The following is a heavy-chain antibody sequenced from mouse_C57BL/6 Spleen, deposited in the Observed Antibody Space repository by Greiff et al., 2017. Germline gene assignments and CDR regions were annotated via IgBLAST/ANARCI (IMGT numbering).Heavy chain of an antibody. CDR2: IDPSDSET. J-gene: IGHJ3*01. D-gene: IGHD2-3*01. CDR3: ARDGPLWAY. V-gene: IGHV1-52*01. Sequence: QVQLQQPGAELVRPGSSVKLSCKASGYTFTSYWMHWVKQRPIQGLEWIGNIDPSDSETNYNQKFKDKATLTVDKSSSTAYMQLSSLTSEDSAVYYCARDGPLWAYWGQGTLVTVSA. CDR1: GYTFTSYW.